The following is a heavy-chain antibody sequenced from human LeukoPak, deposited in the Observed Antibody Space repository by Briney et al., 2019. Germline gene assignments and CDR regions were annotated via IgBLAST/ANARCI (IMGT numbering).Heavy chain of an antibody. CDR3: ARDYGDYKFDY. Sequence: GGSLRLSCAASGFTFSSYAMSWVRQAPGKGLEWVSAISGSGGSTHYADSVKGPFTISRDNSKNTLYLQMNSLRAEDTAVYYCARDYGDYKFDYWGRGTLVTVSS. CDR1: GFTFSSYA. J-gene: IGHJ4*02. CDR2: ISGSGGST. D-gene: IGHD4-17*01. V-gene: IGHV3-23*01.